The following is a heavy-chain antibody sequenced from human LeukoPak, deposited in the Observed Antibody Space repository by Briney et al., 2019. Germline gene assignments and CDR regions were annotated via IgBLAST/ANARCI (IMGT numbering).Heavy chain of an antibody. J-gene: IGHJ5*02. D-gene: IGHD3-22*01. Sequence: PSETLSLTCTVSGGSISPNYWSWIRQPAGKGLEWIGRVYSSGSTKYNPSLKSRVTMSVDTSKSQYYLKMSSVTAADTAVYYCAKDYYDSSEGWFDPWGQGTLVTVSS. CDR2: VYSSGST. CDR3: AKDYYDSSEGWFDP. CDR1: GGSISPNY. V-gene: IGHV4-4*07.